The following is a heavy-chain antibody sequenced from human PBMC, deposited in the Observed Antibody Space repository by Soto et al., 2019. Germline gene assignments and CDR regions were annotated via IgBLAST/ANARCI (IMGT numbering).Heavy chain of an antibody. CDR1: GFTFSSYG. CDR3: ARDMGATTGYYYYGMDV. CDR2: IWYDGSNK. J-gene: IGHJ6*02. V-gene: IGHV3-33*01. D-gene: IGHD5-12*01. Sequence: GGSLRPSXAASGFTFSSYGMHWVRQAPGKGLEWVAVIWYDGSNKYYADSVKGRFTISRDNSKNTLYLQMNSLRAEDTAVYYCARDMGATTGYYYYGMDVWGQGTTVTVSS.